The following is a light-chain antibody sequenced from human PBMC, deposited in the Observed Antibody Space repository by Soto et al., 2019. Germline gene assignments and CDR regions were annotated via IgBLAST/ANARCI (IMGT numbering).Light chain of an antibody. V-gene: IGKV3-11*01. CDR3: QQRSNWPIT. CDR2: DAT. Sequence: EIVLTQSPATLSLSPGDRAPLSCRASQSVTWYLAWYQQKPGQAPRLLIYDATNRATGIPARFSGSGSGTDFTLTISSLEPEDFAVYYCQQRSNWPITFGQGTRLENK. J-gene: IGKJ5*01. CDR1: QSVTWY.